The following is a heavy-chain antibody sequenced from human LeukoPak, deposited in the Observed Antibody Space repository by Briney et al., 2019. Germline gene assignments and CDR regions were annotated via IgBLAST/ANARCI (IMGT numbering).Heavy chain of an antibody. V-gene: IGHV4-39*01. CDR2: AYYNGIT. J-gene: IGHJ4*02. Sequence: TSETLSLTCSVSGGSISSSSNYWGWIRQPPGKGLEWIGSAYYNGITYYNGSLKSRVTVSVDTSKNQFSLKLSSVTATDTAVYYCTRYCSGGSCYSGTFDYWGQGTMVAVSS. CDR1: GGSISSSSNY. CDR3: TRYCSGGSCYSGTFDY. D-gene: IGHD2-15*01.